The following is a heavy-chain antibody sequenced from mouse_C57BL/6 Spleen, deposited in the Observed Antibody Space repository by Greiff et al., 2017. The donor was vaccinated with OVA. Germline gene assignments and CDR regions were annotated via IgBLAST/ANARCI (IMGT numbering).Heavy chain of an antibody. D-gene: IGHD1-1*01. CDR3: ARENHYYGSSLRFAY. CDR1: GYAFSSYW. Sequence: VQLQQPGAELVKPGASVKISCKASGYAFSSYWMNWVKQRPGKGLEWIGQIYPGDGDTNYNGKFKGKATLTADKSSSTAYMQLSSLTSEDSAVYFCARENHYYGSSLRFAYWGQGTLVTVSA. CDR2: IYPGDGDT. J-gene: IGHJ3*01. V-gene: IGHV1-80*01.